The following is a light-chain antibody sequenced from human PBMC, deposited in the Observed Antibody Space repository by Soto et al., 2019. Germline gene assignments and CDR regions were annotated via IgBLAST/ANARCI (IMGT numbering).Light chain of an antibody. CDR2: GAS. J-gene: IGKJ3*01. CDR1: QSVSSTY. CDR3: QQYGSSPPFT. V-gene: IGKV3-20*01. Sequence: EIVLTQSPGTLSLSPGERATLSCRASQSVSSTYLAWYQQKPGQAPRLLIYGASSRPTGIPDRFSGSGSGTDFTLTISRLEPEDFAVYYCQQYGSSPPFTFGPGTKVHIK.